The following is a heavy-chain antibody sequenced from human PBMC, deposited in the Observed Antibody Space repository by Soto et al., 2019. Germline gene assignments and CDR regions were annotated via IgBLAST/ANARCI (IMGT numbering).Heavy chain of an antibody. J-gene: IGHJ4*02. CDR1: GGSMSGSY. D-gene: IGHD3-3*01. CDR3: ARETSWSGFFEH. Sequence: LSLPCTVSGGSMSGSYWRWIHQPPGKGLEWVGYIHHSGSTSYNPSLKSRVTISADTSKNQFSLDLSSLTPADTAVYYCARETSWSGFFEHWGQGTLVTVSS. CDR2: IHHSGST. V-gene: IGHV4-59*01.